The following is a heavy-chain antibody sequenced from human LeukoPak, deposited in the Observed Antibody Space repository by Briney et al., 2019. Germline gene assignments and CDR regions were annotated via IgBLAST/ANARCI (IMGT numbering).Heavy chain of an antibody. CDR1: GYTFTGYY. V-gene: IGHV1-2*02. J-gene: IGHJ5*02. Sequence: ASVKVSCKASGYTFTGYYMHWVRQAPGQGLEWMGWTNPNSGGTNYAQKFQGRVTMTRDTSISTAYMELSRLRSDDTAVYYCARGPNDYSNYWFDPWGQGTLVTVSS. D-gene: IGHD4-11*01. CDR2: TNPNSGGT. CDR3: ARGPNDYSNYWFDP.